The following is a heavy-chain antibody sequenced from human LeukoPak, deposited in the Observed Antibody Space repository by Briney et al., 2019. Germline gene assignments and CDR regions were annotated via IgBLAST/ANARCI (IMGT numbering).Heavy chain of an antibody. V-gene: IGHV3-33*01. CDR3: AREWGDIVVVSSQAFDI. CDR1: GFTFSSYG. Sequence: GRSLRLSCAASGFTFSSYGMHWVRQAPGKGLEWVAVIWYDGSNKHYADSVKGRFTISRDNSKNTLYLQMNSLRAEDTAVYYCAREWGDIVVVSSQAFDIWGQGTMVTVSS. D-gene: IGHD2-21*01. CDR2: IWYDGSNK. J-gene: IGHJ3*02.